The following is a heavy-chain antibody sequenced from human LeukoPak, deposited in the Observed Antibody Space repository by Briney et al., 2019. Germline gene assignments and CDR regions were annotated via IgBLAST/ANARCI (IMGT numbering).Heavy chain of an antibody. CDR1: GGTFSSYA. J-gene: IGHJ4*02. CDR3: ARGPQTTDYGDPYYDY. Sequence: SVKVSCKASGGTFSSYAISWVRQAPGQGLEWMGGIIPIFGTANYAQKFQGRVTITADESTSTAYMELSSLRSEDTAEYYCARGPQTTDYGDPYYDYWGQGTLVTVSS. CDR2: IIPIFGTA. D-gene: IGHD4-17*01. V-gene: IGHV1-69*13.